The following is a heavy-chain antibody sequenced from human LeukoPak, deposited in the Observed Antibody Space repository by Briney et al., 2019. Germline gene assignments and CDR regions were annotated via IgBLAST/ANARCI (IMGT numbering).Heavy chain of an antibody. CDR2: IIPIFGTA. V-gene: IGHV1-69*05. D-gene: IGHD1-26*01. J-gene: IGHJ4*02. CDR1: GGTFSSYA. Sequence: SVKVSCKASGGTFSSYATSWVRQAPGQGLEWMGGIIPIFGTANYAQKFQGRVTITTDESTSTAYMELSSLRSEDTAVYYCARGSYSGSYFGYWGQGTLVTVSS. CDR3: ARGSYSGSYFGY.